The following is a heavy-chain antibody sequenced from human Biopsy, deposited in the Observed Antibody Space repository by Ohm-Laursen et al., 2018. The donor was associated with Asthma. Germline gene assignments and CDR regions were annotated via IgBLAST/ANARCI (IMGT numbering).Heavy chain of an antibody. CDR3: ASPSSSREILYYYYNMDI. CDR1: GGTFGNYA. D-gene: IGHD6-13*01. CDR2: FSPVLGPT. J-gene: IGHJ6*02. V-gene: IGHV1-69*06. Sequence: SSVKVSCKASGGTFGNYAISWVRQAPGQGLEGMGGFSPVLGPTNIAQKSQGRVTISADISTKTAYLEVSSLRSDDTAVYYCASPSSSREILYYYYNMDIWGQGTTVTV.